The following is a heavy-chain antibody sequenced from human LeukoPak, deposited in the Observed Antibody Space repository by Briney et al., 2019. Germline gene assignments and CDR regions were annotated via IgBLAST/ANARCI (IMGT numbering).Heavy chain of an antibody. D-gene: IGHD6-13*01. V-gene: IGHV3-23*01. J-gene: IGHJ4*02. CDR2: ISGSGGST. Sequence: GGSLRLSCAASGFTFSSYVMSWVRQAPGKGLEWVSAISGSGGSTYYADSVKGRFTISRDNSKNTLYLQMNSLRAEDTAVYYCQAGIAAAGTPSIHYWGQGTLVTVSS. CDR1: GFTFSSYV. CDR3: QAGIAAAGTPSIHY.